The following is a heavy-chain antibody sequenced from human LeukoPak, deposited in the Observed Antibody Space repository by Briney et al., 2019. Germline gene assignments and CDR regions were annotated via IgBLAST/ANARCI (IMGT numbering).Heavy chain of an antibody. V-gene: IGHV4-34*01. CDR2: MNHSGST. D-gene: IGHD3-10*01. J-gene: IGHJ6*03. Sequence: SSETLSLTCVVYGGSFSGYYWSWIRQPPGKGLEWIGEMNHSGSTNYNPSLKSRVTISVDTSKNQFSLKLSSVTAADTAVYYCARRLGRKFGERFYYYHYMDVWGKGTTVTISS. CDR1: GGSFSGYY. CDR3: ARRLGRKFGERFYYYHYMDV.